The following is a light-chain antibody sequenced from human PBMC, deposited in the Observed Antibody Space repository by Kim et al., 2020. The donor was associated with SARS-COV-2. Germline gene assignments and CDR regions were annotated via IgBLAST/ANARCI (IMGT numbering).Light chain of an antibody. J-gene: IGKJ4*01. CDR2: GAS. V-gene: IGKV3-15*01. CDR3: QQYNNWPLT. CDR1: QSVSSN. Sequence: EIVMTQSPATLSVSPGERATLSCRASQSVSSNLAWYQQKPGQAPRLLIYGASTRATGIPGRFSGSGSGTEFTLTISSLQSEDFAVYYCQQYNNWPLTFGGGTKVYIK.